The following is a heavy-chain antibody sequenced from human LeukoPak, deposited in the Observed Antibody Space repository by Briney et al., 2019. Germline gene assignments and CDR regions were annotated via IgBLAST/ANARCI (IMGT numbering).Heavy chain of an antibody. CDR3: ARVRGYCSSTSCYADYFDY. D-gene: IGHD2-2*01. V-gene: IGHV3-53*04. J-gene: IGHJ4*02. Sequence: GGSLRLSCAASGFTVSSNYMSWVRQAPGKGMERDSVIYSGGSTYYADSVKGSFTISRHNSKNTLYLQMNSLRAEDTAVYYCARVRGYCSSTSCYADYFDYWGQGTLVTVSS. CDR2: IYSGGST. CDR1: GFTVSSNY.